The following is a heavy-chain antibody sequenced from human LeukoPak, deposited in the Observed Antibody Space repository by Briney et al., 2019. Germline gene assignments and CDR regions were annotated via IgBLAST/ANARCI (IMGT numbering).Heavy chain of an antibody. CDR1: GFHFFSLA. D-gene: IGHD3-22*01. CDR2: ISGSGGST. CDR3: AKALSWYDISVIT. J-gene: IGHJ5*02. V-gene: IGHV3-23*01. Sequence: GGSLRLSCGPSGFHFFSLAMSWVRQAPGKGLEWVSAISGSGGSTYYADSVKGRFTISRDNSKNTLYLHMNSLRAEDTPVYYWAKALSWYDISVITWGQGTLVTVSS.